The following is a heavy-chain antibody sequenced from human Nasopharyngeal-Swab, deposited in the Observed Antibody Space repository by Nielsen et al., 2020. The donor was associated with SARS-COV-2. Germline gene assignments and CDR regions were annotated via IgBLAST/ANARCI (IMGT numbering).Heavy chain of an antibody. J-gene: IGHJ4*02. Sequence: AGSLTLSCTASGFTFSSFAMTCVRHAPGKGLQCVSCISGSGGSTYYADSVKGRFPISRDNSKNTVSLQMNSLRAEDTDVYYCAKDLRGPYFFWGQGTLVTVAT. CDR2: ISGSGGST. CDR3: AKDLRGPYFF. CDR1: GFTFSSFA. V-gene: IGHV3-23*01. D-gene: IGHD2/OR15-2a*01.